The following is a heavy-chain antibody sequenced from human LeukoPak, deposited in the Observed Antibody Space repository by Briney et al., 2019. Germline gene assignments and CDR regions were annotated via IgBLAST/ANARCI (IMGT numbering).Heavy chain of an antibody. Sequence: GGSLRLSCAASGFTFSSSAMSWVRQAPGKGLEWVSGISGSGGSTYYADSVKGRFTISRDNSKNTLYLQMNSLRAEDTALYYCAKDRGTWNPPYDFDYWGQGTLVTVSS. CDR3: AKDRGTWNPPYDFDY. D-gene: IGHD1-1*01. CDR1: GFTFSSSA. J-gene: IGHJ4*02. CDR2: ISGSGGST. V-gene: IGHV3-23*01.